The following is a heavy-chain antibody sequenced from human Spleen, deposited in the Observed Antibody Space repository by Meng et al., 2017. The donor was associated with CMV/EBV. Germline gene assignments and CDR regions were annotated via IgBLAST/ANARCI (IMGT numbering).Heavy chain of an antibody. CDR3: AKNAGVNYDFWSGLRFQH. D-gene: IGHD3-3*01. J-gene: IGHJ1*01. CDR2: ISSGSSFI. V-gene: IGHV3-21*04. Sequence: GESLKISCEGSGFTFSRYSFNWVRQAPGKGLEWVSAISSGSSFIYYPDSVKGRFTISRANSKNTLYLQMNFLTPEDTAVYYCAKNAGVNYDFWSGLRFQHWGPGTLVTVSS. CDR1: GFTFSRYS.